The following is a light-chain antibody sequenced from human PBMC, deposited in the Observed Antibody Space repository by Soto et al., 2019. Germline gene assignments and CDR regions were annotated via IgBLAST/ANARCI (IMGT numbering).Light chain of an antibody. Sequence: MTQSPSALSLSPGERATLSCRASESVSSNLAWYQQKPGQAPRILIYGASTRATGIPARISGSGSGTEFTLTISSLQSEDFAVYYCQQYNKWRTFGQGTKVDIK. V-gene: IGKV3-15*01. CDR1: ESVSSN. J-gene: IGKJ1*01. CDR3: QQYNKWRT. CDR2: GAS.